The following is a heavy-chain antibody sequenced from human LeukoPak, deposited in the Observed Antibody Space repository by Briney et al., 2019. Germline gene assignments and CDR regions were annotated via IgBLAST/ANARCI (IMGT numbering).Heavy chain of an antibody. CDR2: FDPEDGET. V-gene: IGHV1-24*01. D-gene: IGHD6-13*01. CDR3: ATDLAVAAAGTLFDY. CDR1: VYTLTELS. J-gene: IGHJ4*02. Sequence: GASVKVSCTLSVYTLTELSMHWVRQAPGKGLEWMGGFDPEDGETIYAQKFQGRVTMTEDTSTDTAYMELSSLRSEDTAVYYCATDLAVAAAGTLFDYWGQGTLVTVSS.